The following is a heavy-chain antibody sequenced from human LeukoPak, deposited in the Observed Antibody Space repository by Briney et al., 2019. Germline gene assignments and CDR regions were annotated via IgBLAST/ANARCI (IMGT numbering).Heavy chain of an antibody. CDR3: ARDRAYCSGGSCYSGGMDV. D-gene: IGHD2-15*01. CDR2: IYYSGST. Sequence: SETLSLTCTVSGGSISSGGYYWSWIRQHPGKGLEWIGYIYYSGSTYYNPSLKSRVTRSVDTSKNQFSLKLSSVTAADTAVYYCARDRAYCSGGSCYSGGMDVWGKGTTVTVSS. J-gene: IGHJ6*04. V-gene: IGHV4-31*03. CDR1: GGSISSGGYY.